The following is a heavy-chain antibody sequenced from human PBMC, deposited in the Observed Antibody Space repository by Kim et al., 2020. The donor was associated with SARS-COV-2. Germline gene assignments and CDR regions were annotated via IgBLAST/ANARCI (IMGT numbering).Heavy chain of an antibody. CDR1: GFTFSSYG. J-gene: IGHJ4*02. D-gene: IGHD2-15*01. V-gene: IGHV3-30-3*01. Sequence: GGSLRLSCAASGFTFSSYGMHWVRQAPGKGLEWVAVISYDGSDKYYADSVKGRFTISRDNSKNTLYLQMNSLRAEDTAVYYCARDNGRGGYCRGGSCYIFDYWGQGTLVTVSS. CDR3: ARDNGRGGYCRGGSCYIFDY. CDR2: ISYDGSDK.